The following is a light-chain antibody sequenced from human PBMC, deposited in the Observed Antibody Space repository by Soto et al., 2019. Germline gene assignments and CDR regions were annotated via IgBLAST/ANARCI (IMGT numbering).Light chain of an antibody. CDR1: QSLSDRF. CDR3: QQYENSPPT. CDR2: GAS. V-gene: IGKV3-20*01. Sequence: EIVLTQSPGTLSLSPGERATLSCRASQSLSDRFLAWYQQIPGQAPRLLIHGASRRDTGIPARFSGGGSGTDFTLTISRLEPEEFEVYYCQQYENSPPTFGQGTRVEIK. J-gene: IGKJ1*01.